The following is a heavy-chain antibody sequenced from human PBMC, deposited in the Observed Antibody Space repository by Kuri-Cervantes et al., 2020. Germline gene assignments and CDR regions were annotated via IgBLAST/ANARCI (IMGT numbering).Heavy chain of an antibody. CDR3: ARSPYDYVWGSYDGYYYGMDV. Sequence: LSLTCAASGFTFDDYAMHWVRQAPGKGLEWVSGISWNSGSIGYADSVKGRFTISRDNAKNSLYLQMNSLRDEDTAVYYCARSPYDYVWGSYDGYYYGMDVWGQGTTVTVSS. CDR2: ISWNSGSI. CDR1: GFTFDDYA. V-gene: IGHV3-9*01. D-gene: IGHD3-16*01. J-gene: IGHJ6*02.